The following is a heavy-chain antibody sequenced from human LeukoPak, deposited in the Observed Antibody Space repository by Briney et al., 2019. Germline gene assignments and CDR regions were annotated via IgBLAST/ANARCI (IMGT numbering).Heavy chain of an antibody. J-gene: IGHJ4*02. CDR3: AREGYNYGFGDN. CDR1: GYTFITYN. D-gene: IGHD5-18*01. CDR2: INPTGGST. V-gene: IGHV1-46*01. Sequence: ASVKVSCKASGYTFITYNLHWVRQAPGQGLEWMGIINPTGGSTSYAQKFQGRVTMTRDTSTSIVYMEVSSLRSEDTAVYYCAREGYNYGFGDNWGQGALVTVSS.